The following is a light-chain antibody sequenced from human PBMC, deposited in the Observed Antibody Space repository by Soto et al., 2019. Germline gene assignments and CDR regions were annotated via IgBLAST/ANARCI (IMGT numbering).Light chain of an antibody. CDR2: DVS. Sequence: QSVLTQPASVSGSPGQSITISCTGTSSDVGGYNYVSCYQQHPGKAPKLMIYDVSNRPSGVSNRFSGSTSGNTASLTISGLQAEFEADYYCSSYTSSSALFYVFGTGTKVTVL. CDR3: SSYTSSSALFYV. J-gene: IGLJ1*01. CDR1: SSDVGGYNY. V-gene: IGLV2-14*01.